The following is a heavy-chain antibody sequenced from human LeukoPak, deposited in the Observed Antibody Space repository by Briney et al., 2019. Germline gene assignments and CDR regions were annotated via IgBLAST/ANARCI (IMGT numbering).Heavy chain of an antibody. CDR2: IHPNSGAS. CDR1: TGYY. CDR3: ARVGADTGATSNYYYYYYGMDV. Sequence: ASVKVSCKTSTGYYMHWVRQAPGQGLEYMGWIHPNSGASKSVPKFQGRVTMTRDTSINTDYVELSSLTSDDTAMYYCARVGADTGATSNYYYYYYGMDVWGQGTTVTVSS. J-gene: IGHJ6*02. D-gene: IGHD3-10*01. V-gene: IGHV1-2*02.